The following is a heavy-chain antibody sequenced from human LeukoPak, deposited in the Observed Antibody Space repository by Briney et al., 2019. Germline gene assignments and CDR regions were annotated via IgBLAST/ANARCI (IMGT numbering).Heavy chain of an antibody. D-gene: IGHD3-22*01. CDR3: ARVAHDSSGYTIDY. J-gene: IGHJ4*02. Sequence: SQTLSLTCTVSGGSISSGGYYWSWTRQLPGKGLEWIGYIYYSGSTYYNPSLKSRVTISLDTSKNQFSLKLSSVTAADTAVYYCARVAHDSSGYTIDYWGQGTLVTVSS. CDR2: IYYSGST. CDR1: GGSISSGGYY. V-gene: IGHV4-31*03.